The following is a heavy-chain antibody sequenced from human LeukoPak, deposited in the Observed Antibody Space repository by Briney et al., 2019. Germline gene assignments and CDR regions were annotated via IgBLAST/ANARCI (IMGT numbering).Heavy chain of an antibody. CDR1: GGSISNYY. J-gene: IGHJ4*02. Sequence: SETLSLTCTVSGGSISNYYWSWIRQPPGKGLEWIGYIHYSGSSNYNPSLKSRVTIPVDTSKKQFSLKLSSVTAADTAVYYCARGYGDYRIYYFDYWGQGTLVTVSS. V-gene: IGHV4-59*08. CDR3: ARGYGDYRIYYFDY. CDR2: IHYSGSS. D-gene: IGHD4-17*01.